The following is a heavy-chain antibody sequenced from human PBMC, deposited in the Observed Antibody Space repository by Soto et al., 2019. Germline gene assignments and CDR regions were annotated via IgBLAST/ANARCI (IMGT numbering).Heavy chain of an antibody. V-gene: IGHV4-31*03. CDR1: GGSISSGGYY. CDR2: IYYSGST. J-gene: IGHJ6*02. CDR3: ARELRFGEDYYGMDV. Sequence: QVQLQESGPGLVKPSQTLSLTCTVSGGSISSGGYYWSWIRQHPGKGLKWIGYIYYSGSTYYNPYIKSRVIISVDTSKNQFSLKLSSVTAADTAVYYCARELRFGEDYYGMDVWGQGTTVTVSS. D-gene: IGHD3-10*01.